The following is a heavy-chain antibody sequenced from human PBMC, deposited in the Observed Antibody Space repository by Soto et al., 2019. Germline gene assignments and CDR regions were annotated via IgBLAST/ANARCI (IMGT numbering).Heavy chain of an antibody. J-gene: IGHJ6*03. Sequence: EVQLVESGGGLVQPGGSLKLACLASGFPLSDSAIHWVRKASGKGLEWVGRIRSKTNNYATTYGAPVRGRFTLSRDDSKNTAYLQRNNLESEDAAVYYCTRHAGGQVEHSFCYYYMDVWGKGSTVSV. V-gene: IGHV3-73*01. CDR2: IRSKTNNYAT. CDR3: TRHAGGQVEHSFCYYYMDV. CDR1: GFPLSDSA. D-gene: IGHD2-15*01.